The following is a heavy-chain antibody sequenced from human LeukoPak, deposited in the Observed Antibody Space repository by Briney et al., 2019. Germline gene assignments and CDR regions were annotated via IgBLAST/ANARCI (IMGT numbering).Heavy chain of an antibody. CDR3: AKVGSTGYYFDF. D-gene: IGHD6-13*01. J-gene: IGHJ4*02. CDR2: ISWNSGSI. V-gene: IGHV3-9*01. Sequence: GGSLRLSCAASGFTFDDYAMHWVRQAPGTGLEWVSGISWNSGSIGYADSVKGRFTISRDNAKNSLYLQMNGLTAEDTALYYCAKVGSTGYYFDFWGQGTLVTVSS. CDR1: GFTFDDYA.